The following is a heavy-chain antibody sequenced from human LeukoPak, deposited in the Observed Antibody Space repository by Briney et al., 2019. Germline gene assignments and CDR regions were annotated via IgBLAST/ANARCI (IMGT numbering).Heavy chain of an antibody. Sequence: SETLSLTCTVSNGSINNYYWSWIRQPPGKGLEWIGYIYHSGSTYYNPSLKSRVTISVDRSKNQFSLKLSSVTAADTAVYYCASSYDYVWGSYSVWGQGTLVTVSS. CDR3: ASSYDYVWGSYSV. J-gene: IGHJ4*02. D-gene: IGHD3-16*01. CDR2: IYHSGST. CDR1: NGSINNYY. V-gene: IGHV4-59*12.